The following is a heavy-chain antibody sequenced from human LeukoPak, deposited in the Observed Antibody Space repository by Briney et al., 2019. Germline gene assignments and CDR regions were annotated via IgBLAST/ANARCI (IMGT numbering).Heavy chain of an antibody. D-gene: IGHD3-22*01. J-gene: IGHJ4*02. CDR1: GYTFTGYY. Sequence: ASVKVSCKASGYTFTGYYMHWVRQAPGQGLEWMGRINPNSGGTNYAQKFQARVTMTRDPSISTAYMELSRLRSDDTAIYYCARAYYYDSSGYSTSYYFDYWGQGTLVTVSS. CDR3: ARAYYYDSSGYSTSYYFDY. V-gene: IGHV1-2*06. CDR2: INPNSGGT.